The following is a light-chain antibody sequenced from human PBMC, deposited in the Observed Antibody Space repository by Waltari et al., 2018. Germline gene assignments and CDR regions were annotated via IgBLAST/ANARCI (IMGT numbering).Light chain of an antibody. J-gene: IGKJ2*01. CDR1: QSVFYSSDNKND. Sequence: DSVMTQSPDSLSVSLGERATINCKSSQSVFYSSDNKNDLAWYQQKPGQPPKLLIYWASTRESGVPDRFSGSGSGTDFTLTISSLQAEDVAVYYCHQYYSIPYTFGQGTKLEVK. CDR3: HQYYSIPYT. V-gene: IGKV4-1*01. CDR2: WAS.